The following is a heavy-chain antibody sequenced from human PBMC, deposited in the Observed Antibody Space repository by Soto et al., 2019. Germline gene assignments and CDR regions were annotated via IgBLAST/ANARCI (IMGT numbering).Heavy chain of an antibody. V-gene: IGHV3-74*01. J-gene: IGHJ4*02. CDR1: GFPFSTYW. CDR3: TRRGCSTTGCYFN. CDR2: INGDGSSI. D-gene: IGHD2-2*01. Sequence: EVRLVESGGGLVQPGGSLRLSCAASGFPFSTYWMHWVRQAPGKGLEWVSRINGDGSSINYADSVKGRFTISRDNAMNERDLQMKSLRVEDAAVYYCTRRGCSTTGCYFNWGRGTLVTVSS.